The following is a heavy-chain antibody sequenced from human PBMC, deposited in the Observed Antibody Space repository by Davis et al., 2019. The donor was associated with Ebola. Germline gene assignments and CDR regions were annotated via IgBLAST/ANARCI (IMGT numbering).Heavy chain of an antibody. CDR1: GFTFRDYY. CDR3: ARDPEVEGSSWYFDY. D-gene: IGHD6-13*01. J-gene: IGHJ4*02. CDR2: ISSSGSTI. V-gene: IGHV3-11*01. Sequence: SLKLSRAASGFTFRDYYMSWLRQAPGKGLEWVSYISSSGSTIYYADSVKGRFTISRDNAKNSLYLQMNSLRAEDTAVYYCARDPEVEGSSWYFDYWGQGTLVTVSS.